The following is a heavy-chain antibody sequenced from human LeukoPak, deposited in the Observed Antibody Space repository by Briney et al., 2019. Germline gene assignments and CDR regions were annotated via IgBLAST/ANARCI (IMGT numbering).Heavy chain of an antibody. J-gene: IGHJ4*02. CDR3: ARRYSSSSPFFDY. CDR1: GGSISSSSYY. D-gene: IGHD6-6*01. V-gene: IGHV4-39*01. CDR2: IYYSGST. Sequence: SETLSLTCTVSGGSISSSSYYWGWIRQPPGKGLEWIGSIYYSGSTYYNPSLKSRVTISVDTSKNQFSLKLSSVTAADTAVYYCARRYSSSSPFFDYWGQGTLVTVSS.